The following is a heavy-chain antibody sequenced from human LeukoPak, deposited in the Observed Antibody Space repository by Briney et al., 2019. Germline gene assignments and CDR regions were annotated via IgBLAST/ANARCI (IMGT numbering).Heavy chain of an antibody. J-gene: IGHJ4*02. D-gene: IGHD3-10*01. Sequence: GGSLRLSCAASGFTSSSYWMNWVRQPPGKGLEWLANIMQDGSVTYYVDSVKGRFTISRHNTKNSLYLQMNRLRADDTAVYYCARDYSASGSLDYWGQGALVTVSS. CDR2: IMQDGSVT. CDR3: ARDYSASGSLDY. CDR1: GFTSSSYW. V-gene: IGHV3-7*01.